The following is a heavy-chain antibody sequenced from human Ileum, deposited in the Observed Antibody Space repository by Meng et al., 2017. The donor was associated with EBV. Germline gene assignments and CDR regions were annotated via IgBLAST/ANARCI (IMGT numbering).Heavy chain of an antibody. CDR3: ATRVAAVKYYFDY. CDR2: MYYSGST. CDR1: GGSISNENDY. J-gene: IGHJ4*02. D-gene: IGHD6-19*01. V-gene: IGHV4-39*07. Sequence: PESGPGLVKPPETLSLTCTFSGGSISNENDYWGWIRQPPGKGLEWIGSMYYSGSTYYNPSLKSRVTMSLDTSKNQFSLQLTSVTAADTALYYCATRVAAVKYYFDYWGQGTLVTVSS.